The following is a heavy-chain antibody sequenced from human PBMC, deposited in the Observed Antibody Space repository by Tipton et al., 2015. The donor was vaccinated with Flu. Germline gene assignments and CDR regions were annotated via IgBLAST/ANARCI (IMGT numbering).Heavy chain of an antibody. CDR2: IYYSGST. Sequence: LRLSCAVYGGSFSSYYWSWIRQPPGKGLEWIGYIYYSGSTNYNPSLKGRVTISVDTSKNQFSLKLSSVTAADTAVYYCARDLGSSGSFDYWGQGTLVTVSS. CDR1: GGSFSSYY. CDR3: ARDLGSSGSFDY. V-gene: IGHV4-59*01. D-gene: IGHD6-13*01. J-gene: IGHJ4*02.